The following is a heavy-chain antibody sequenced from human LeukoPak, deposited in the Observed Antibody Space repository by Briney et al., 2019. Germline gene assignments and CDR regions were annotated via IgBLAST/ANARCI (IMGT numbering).Heavy chain of an antibody. CDR1: GGSFSGYY. V-gene: IGHV4-34*01. Sequence: SVTLSLTCAVYGGSFSGYYWSWLRQPTGRGLEWIGEINHSGSTNYNPSLKSRVTISVDTSKNQFSLKLSSVTAADTAVYYCARGTREAIFGVVRGLGWFDLWGQGTLVTVSS. CDR3: ARGTREAIFGVVRGLGWFDL. J-gene: IGHJ5*02. CDR2: INHSGST. D-gene: IGHD3-3*01.